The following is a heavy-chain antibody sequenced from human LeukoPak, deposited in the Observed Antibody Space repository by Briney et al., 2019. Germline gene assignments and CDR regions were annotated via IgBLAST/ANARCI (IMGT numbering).Heavy chain of an antibody. Sequence: ASVKVSCKASGYTFTGYYVHWVRQAPGQGLEWMGWINPNSGGTIHAQKFQGRVTMTRDTSISTAYMELSRLRSDDTAVYYCARDKLVAGDGVFDYWGREPWSPSPQ. CDR2: INPNSGGT. J-gene: IGHJ4*02. CDR1: GYTFTGYY. D-gene: IGHD6-19*01. V-gene: IGHV1-2*02. CDR3: ARDKLVAGDGVFDY.